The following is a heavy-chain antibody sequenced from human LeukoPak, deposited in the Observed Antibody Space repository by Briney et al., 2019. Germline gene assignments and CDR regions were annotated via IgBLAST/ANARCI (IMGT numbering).Heavy chain of an antibody. CDR3: AKSVMITFGGVIGAFDI. CDR2: ISGSGGST. V-gene: IGHV3-23*01. D-gene: IGHD3-16*02. J-gene: IGHJ3*02. Sequence: GGSLRLSCAASGFTFSSYAMSWVRQAPAKGLEWVSAISGSGGSTYYADSVKGRFTISRDNSKNTLYLQMNSLRAEDTAVYYCAKSVMITFGGVIGAFDIWGQGTMVTVSS. CDR1: GFTFSSYA.